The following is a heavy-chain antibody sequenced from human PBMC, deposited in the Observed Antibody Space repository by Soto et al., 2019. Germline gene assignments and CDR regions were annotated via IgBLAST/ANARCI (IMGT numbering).Heavy chain of an antibody. V-gene: IGHV5-51*01. CDR2: IYPGDSDT. CDR1: EYSFTSYW. CDR3: ARSGESMEKYGGYGPSPPPEINWFDP. D-gene: IGHD5-12*01. J-gene: IGHJ5*02. Sequence: GKSLKISCKDSEYSFTSYWICWVRQMPGKGLECMGIIYPGDSDTRYSPSFQGQVTISADKSISTAYLQWRSLKASDTAMYYCARSGESMEKYGGYGPSPPPEINWFDPWGQGTLVTSPQ.